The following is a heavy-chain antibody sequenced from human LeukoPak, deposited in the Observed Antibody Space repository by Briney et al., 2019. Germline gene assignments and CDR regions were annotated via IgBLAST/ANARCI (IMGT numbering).Heavy chain of an antibody. D-gene: IGHD3-10*01. V-gene: IGHV3-48*01. CDR2: ISSSSSTI. CDR1: GFTFSSYS. J-gene: IGHJ6*03. CDR3: AREPHGDTPPYYYYMDV. Sequence: PGGSLRLSCAASGFTFSSYSMNWVRQAPGKGLEWVSYISSSSSTIYYADSVKGRFTISRDNAKNSLYLQMNSLRAEDTAVYYCAREPHGDTPPYYYYMDVWGKGTTVTVSS.